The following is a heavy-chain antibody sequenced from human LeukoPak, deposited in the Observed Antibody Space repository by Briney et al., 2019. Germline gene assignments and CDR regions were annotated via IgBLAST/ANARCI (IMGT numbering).Heavy chain of an antibody. Sequence: SETLSLTCTVSGGSISSHYWSWIRQPPGKGLEWIGYIYYSGSTNYTPSLKSRVTISVDTSKNQFSLKLSSVTAADTAVYYCASTTQGAWAIIDYWGQGTLVTVSS. CDR2: IYYSGST. CDR3: ASTTQGAWAIIDY. D-gene: IGHD1-1*01. J-gene: IGHJ4*02. CDR1: GGSISSHY. V-gene: IGHV4-59*11.